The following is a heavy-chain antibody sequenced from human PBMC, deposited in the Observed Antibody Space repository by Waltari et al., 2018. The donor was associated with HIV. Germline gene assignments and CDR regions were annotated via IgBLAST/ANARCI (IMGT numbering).Heavy chain of an antibody. V-gene: IGHV3-30*03. CDR1: GFALSGFG. Sequence: QVQLVESGGGEVHPGESLRLSCNASGFALSGFGMHWVRQVPGKGLEWRAVSYYDAVKQFYADSVKGRFTIARDNSRKLVFLHMTSLTPEDTAMYYCARSPTPTKMPYWGQGTRVTVST. CDR3: ARSPTPTKMPY. CDR2: SYYDAVKQ. J-gene: IGHJ4*02. D-gene: IGHD2-2*01.